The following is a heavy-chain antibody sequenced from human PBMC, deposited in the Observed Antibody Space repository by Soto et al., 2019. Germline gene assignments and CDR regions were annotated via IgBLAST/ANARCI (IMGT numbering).Heavy chain of an antibody. CDR3: ARAPMVLSRSYFDS. J-gene: IGHJ4*02. V-gene: IGHV4-59*01. D-gene: IGHD2-8*01. Sequence: PSETLSLTSTVTGGSTGNFYCTWIRQPPGKGLEWIGYISYSGNTNYNPSLKSRVSISVDTSKNQLSLNLTSVTAADTAVYYCARAPMVLSRSYFDSWGQGTPVTVSS. CDR2: ISYSGNT. CDR1: GGSTGNFY.